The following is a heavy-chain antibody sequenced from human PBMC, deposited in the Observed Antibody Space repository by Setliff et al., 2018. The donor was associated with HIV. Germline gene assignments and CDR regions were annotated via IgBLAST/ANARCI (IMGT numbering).Heavy chain of an antibody. V-gene: IGHV3-30-3*01. CDR1: GFTFSSFA. CDR2: ISYDVSNN. Sequence: GGSLRLSCAASGFTFSSFAMHWVRQAPGKGLEWVAVISYDVSNNFFADSVKGRFTISRDNAKNSLYLQMNSLRAEDTAVYYCARARGSPTSYFDYWGQGTLVTVSS. CDR3: ARARGSPTSYFDY. J-gene: IGHJ4*02. D-gene: IGHD1-26*01.